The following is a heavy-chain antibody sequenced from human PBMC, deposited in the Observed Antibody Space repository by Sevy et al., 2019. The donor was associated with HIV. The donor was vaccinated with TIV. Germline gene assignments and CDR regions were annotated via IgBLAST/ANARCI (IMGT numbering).Heavy chain of an antibody. J-gene: IGHJ4*02. CDR1: GFTFSSYA. CDR2: ISYYGSNK. CDR3: ARPYDSNYFDY. D-gene: IGHD3-22*01. Sequence: GGSLRLSCAASGFTFSSYAMHWVRQAPGKGLEWVAVISYYGSNKYYADSVKGRFTISRENSKNTLYLQMNSLRAEDTAVYYCARPYDSNYFDYWGQGTLVTVSS. V-gene: IGHV3-30-3*01.